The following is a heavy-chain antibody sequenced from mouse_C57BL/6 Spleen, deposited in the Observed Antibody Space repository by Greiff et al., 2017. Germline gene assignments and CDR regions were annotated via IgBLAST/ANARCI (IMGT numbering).Heavy chain of an antibody. J-gene: IGHJ4*01. CDR2: IDPENGDT. CDR3: TTIPSDY. V-gene: IGHV14-4*01. CDR1: GFNIKDDY. Sequence: VQLQQSGAELVRPGASVKLSCTASGFNIKDDYMHWVKPRPEQGLEWIGWIDPENGDTEYASKFQGKATITADTSSNTAYLQLSSLTSEDTAVYYCTTIPSDYWGQGTSGTVTS. D-gene: IGHD5-1-1*01.